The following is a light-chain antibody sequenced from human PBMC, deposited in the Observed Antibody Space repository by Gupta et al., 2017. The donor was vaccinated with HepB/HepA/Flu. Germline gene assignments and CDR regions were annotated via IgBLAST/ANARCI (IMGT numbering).Light chain of an antibody. V-gene: IGKV3-20*01. CDR3: QRYGSSAGT. CDR1: QRVSSSY. Sequence: EIVLTQSPGTLSLSPGERATLSCRASQRVSSSYLAWYQQKGGQAPRLLIYGASSRATGIPDRFSGSASGTDFTLTISILDPEDFAVYYCQRYGSSAGTFGGGTKVEIK. CDR2: GAS. J-gene: IGKJ4*01.